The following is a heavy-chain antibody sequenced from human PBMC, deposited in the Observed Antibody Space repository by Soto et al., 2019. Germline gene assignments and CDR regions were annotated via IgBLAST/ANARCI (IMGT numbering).Heavy chain of an antibody. V-gene: IGHV1-69*13. CDR2: IVPIYRTA. CDR3: VRDSGARLSSS. D-gene: IGHD6-13*01. Sequence: SVKVSCNASGGTFSSHRINWVRHAPGQGLEWVGGIVPIYRTADYAQAFQGRVTITADESARTSYMGLRSLKSHDTAVYYCVRDSGARLSSSWGQGTLVTVSS. J-gene: IGHJ4*02. CDR1: GGTFSSHR.